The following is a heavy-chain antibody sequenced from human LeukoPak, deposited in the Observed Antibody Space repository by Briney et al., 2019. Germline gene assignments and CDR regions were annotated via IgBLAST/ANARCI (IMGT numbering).Heavy chain of an antibody. V-gene: IGHV3-74*01. CDR2: INSDGTTT. CDR3: ARVLVSSSWYSPWIYYYGMDV. Sequence: EAGGSLRLSCAASGFTFTHHWMHWVRQAPGKGLVWVSLINSDGTTTAYADSVKGRFTISRDNAKNSLYLQMNSLRAEDTAVYYCARVLVSSSWYSPWIYYYGMDVWGQGTTVTVSS. CDR1: GFTFTHHW. D-gene: IGHD6-13*01. J-gene: IGHJ6*02.